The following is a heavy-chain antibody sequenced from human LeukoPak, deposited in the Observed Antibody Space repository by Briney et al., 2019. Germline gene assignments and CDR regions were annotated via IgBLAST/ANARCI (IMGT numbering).Heavy chain of an antibody. V-gene: IGHV3-49*03. Sequence: GGSLRLSCTASGFTFGDYAMSWFRQAPGKGLEWVGFIRSKAYGGTTEYAASVKGRFTISRDDSKNIAYLQMNSLKTEDTAVYYCTRVLLWFGELSRVECWGQGTLVTVSS. CDR1: GFTFGDYA. J-gene: IGHJ4*02. CDR2: IRSKAYGGTT. D-gene: IGHD3-10*01. CDR3: TRVLLWFGELSRVEC.